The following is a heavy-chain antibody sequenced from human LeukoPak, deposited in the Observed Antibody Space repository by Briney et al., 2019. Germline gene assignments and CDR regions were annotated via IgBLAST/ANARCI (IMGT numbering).Heavy chain of an antibody. V-gene: IGHV3-30*14. CDR3: ARGQRNDAFDI. D-gene: IGHD6-25*01. CDR1: GFTFSSYA. Sequence: GGSLRLSCAASGFTFSSYAMHWVRQAPGKGLEWVAVISYDGSNKYYADSVKGRFTISRDNSENTLYLQMNSLRAEDTAVYYCARGQRNDAFDIWGQGTMVTVSS. CDR2: ISYDGSNK. J-gene: IGHJ3*02.